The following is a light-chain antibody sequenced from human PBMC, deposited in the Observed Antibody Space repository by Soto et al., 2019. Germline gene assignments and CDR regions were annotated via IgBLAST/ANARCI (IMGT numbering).Light chain of an antibody. CDR1: QGIGST. CDR2: GAS. Sequence: EVVMTQSPATLSVSPGEGVTLSCRASQGIGSTLAWYQHKPGQAPRLLIYGASSRATGIPDRFSGSGSGTDFTLTIRRLEPEDFSVYYCQQYGSSPWTFGQGTKV. V-gene: IGKV3-20*01. CDR3: QQYGSSPWT. J-gene: IGKJ1*01.